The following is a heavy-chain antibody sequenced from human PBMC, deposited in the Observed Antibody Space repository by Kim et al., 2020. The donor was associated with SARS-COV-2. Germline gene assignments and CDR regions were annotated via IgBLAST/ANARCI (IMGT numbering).Heavy chain of an antibody. Sequence: GGSLRLSCAASGFTFSGSAMHWVRQASGKGLEWVGRIRSKANSYAIAYAASVKGRFTISRDDSKNTAYLQMNSLKTEDTAVYYCTRHSEWFGESNWFDPWGQGTLVTVSS. D-gene: IGHD3-10*01. V-gene: IGHV3-73*01. CDR1: GFTFSGSA. J-gene: IGHJ5*02. CDR3: TRHSEWFGESNWFDP. CDR2: IRSKANSYAI.